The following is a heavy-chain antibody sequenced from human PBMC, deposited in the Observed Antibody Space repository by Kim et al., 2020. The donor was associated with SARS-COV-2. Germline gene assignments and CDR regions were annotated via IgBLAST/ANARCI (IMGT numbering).Heavy chain of an antibody. D-gene: IGHD6-13*01. CDR1: GGSFSGYY. Sequence: SETLSLTCAVYGGSFSGYYWSWIRQPPGKGLEWIGEINHSGSTNYNPSLKSRVTISVDTSKNQFSLKLSSVTAADTAVYYCARLIAPRAALSRTPGIAAAGRAFDIWGHRTLVTVSS. J-gene: IGHJ3*02. CDR3: ARLIAPRAALSRTPGIAAAGRAFDI. CDR2: INHSGST. V-gene: IGHV4-34*01.